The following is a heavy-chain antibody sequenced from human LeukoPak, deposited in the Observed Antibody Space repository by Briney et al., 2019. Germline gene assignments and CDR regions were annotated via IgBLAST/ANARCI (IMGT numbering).Heavy chain of an antibody. V-gene: IGHV1-8*03. CDR2: MNPNSGNT. CDR1: GYTFTSYD. CDR3: ARDLREWVFTDYYYYYMDV. J-gene: IGHJ6*03. Sequence: ASVKVSCKASGYTFTSYDINWVRQATGQGLEWMGWMNPNSGNTGYAQKFQGRVTITRNTSISTAYMELSSLRSEDTAVYYCARDLREWVFTDYYYYYMDVWGKGTTVTVSS. D-gene: IGHD1-26*01.